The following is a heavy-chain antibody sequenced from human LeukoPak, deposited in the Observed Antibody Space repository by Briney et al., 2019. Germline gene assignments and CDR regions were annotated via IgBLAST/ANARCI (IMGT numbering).Heavy chain of an antibody. CDR1: GGSFSGYY. D-gene: IGHD2-2*01. CDR2: INHSGST. V-gene: IGHV4-34*01. J-gene: IGHJ6*02. CDR3: ARRDCSSTSCLSMDV. Sequence: PSETLSLTCAVYGGSFSGYYWSWIRQPPGKGLEWIGEINHSGSTNYNPSLKSRVTISVDTSKNQFSLKLSSVTAADTAVYYCARRDCSSTSCLSMDVWGQGTTVTVSS.